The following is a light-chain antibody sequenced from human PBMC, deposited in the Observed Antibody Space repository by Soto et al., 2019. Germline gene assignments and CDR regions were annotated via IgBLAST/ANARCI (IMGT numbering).Light chain of an antibody. CDR3: CSYAGGSAYV. J-gene: IGLJ1*01. CDR1: SSDIGSYNL. Sequence: QSALTQPASVSGSPGQSITISCTGTSSDIGSYNLVSWYQQHPGKAPKLMIYEGSKRPSGVSNRFSDSKSGNTASLTISGLQAEDEADYYCCSYAGGSAYVFGSGTKLTVL. V-gene: IGLV2-23*01. CDR2: EGS.